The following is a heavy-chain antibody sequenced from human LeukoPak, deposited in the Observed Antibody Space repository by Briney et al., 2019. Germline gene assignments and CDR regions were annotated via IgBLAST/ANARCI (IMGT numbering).Heavy chain of an antibody. J-gene: IGHJ5*02. CDR1: GGSISSSSYY. CDR2: IYYSGST. Sequence: KPSETLSLTCTVSGGSISSSSYYWGWIRQPSGKGLEWIGSIYYSGSTYYNPSLKSRVTISVDTSKNQFSLKLSSVTAADTAVYYCARHLNWFDPWGQGTLVTVSS. V-gene: IGHV4-39*01. CDR3: ARHLNWFDP.